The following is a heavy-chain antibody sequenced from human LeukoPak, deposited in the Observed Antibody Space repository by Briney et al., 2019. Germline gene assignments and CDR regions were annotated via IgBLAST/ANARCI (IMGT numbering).Heavy chain of an antibody. CDR3: ARLGSTLVYYYYMDV. D-gene: IGHD5/OR15-5a*01. V-gene: IGHV4-39*01. CDR1: GGSISSSSYY. J-gene: IGHJ6*03. Sequence: SETLSLTCTVSGGSISSSSYYWGWIRQPPGKGLEWIGSIYYSGSTYYNPSLKSRVTISVDTSKNQFSLKLSSVTAADTAVYYCARLGSTLVYYYYMDVWGKGTTVTVSS. CDR2: IYYSGST.